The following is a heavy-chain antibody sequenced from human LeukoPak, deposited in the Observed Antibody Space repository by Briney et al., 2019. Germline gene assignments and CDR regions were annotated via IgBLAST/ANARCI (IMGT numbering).Heavy chain of an antibody. CDR3: ALPGEYSSGWYPLDY. Sequence: PGGSLRLSCAASGFTFDDYAMHWVRQAPGKGLEWVSGISWNSGSIGYADSVKGRFTISRDNAKNSLYLQMNSLRAEDMALYYCALPGEYSSGWYPLDYCGQGTLVTVSS. CDR2: ISWNSGSI. D-gene: IGHD6-19*01. J-gene: IGHJ4*02. V-gene: IGHV3-9*03. CDR1: GFTFDDYA.